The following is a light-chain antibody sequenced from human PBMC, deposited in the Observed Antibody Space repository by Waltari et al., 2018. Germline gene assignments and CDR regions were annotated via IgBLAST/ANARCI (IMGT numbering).Light chain of an antibody. CDR2: YVD. CDR3: CSYACKSAYVL. CDR1: SNDVGGDKY. J-gene: IGLJ2*01. V-gene: IGLV2-11*01. Sequence: HSALTQPRSVSGSPGQSVTIPCVGTSNDVGGDKYVSWYQQQDGKAPKHMIYYVDRRPSGVPYRFSGSKSGNTASLTISGLQAEDEADYFCCSYACKSAYVLFGGGTKLTVL.